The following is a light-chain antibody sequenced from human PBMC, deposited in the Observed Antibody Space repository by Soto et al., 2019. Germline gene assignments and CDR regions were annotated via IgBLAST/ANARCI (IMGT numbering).Light chain of an antibody. CDR1: SSDVGNYKY. CDR2: EVS. V-gene: IGLV2-14*01. CDR3: FSYTSSGTYV. Sequence: QSVLTQPASVSRSPGQSITISCTGTSSDVGNYKYVSWYQQHPGKAPKLMIYEVSNRPSGVSNRFSGSKSGNTASLTISGLQAEDEPDYYCFSYTSSGTYVFGTGTKVTVL. J-gene: IGLJ1*01.